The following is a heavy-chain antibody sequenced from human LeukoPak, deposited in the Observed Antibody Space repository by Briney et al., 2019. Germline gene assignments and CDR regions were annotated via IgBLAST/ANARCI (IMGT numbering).Heavy chain of an antibody. J-gene: IGHJ4*02. CDR1: GYTFTGYY. CDR2: INPNSGGT. D-gene: IGHD5-24*01. CDR3: ARSLPPRWLQLRTFDY. V-gene: IGHV1-2*02. Sequence: GASVKVSCKASGYTFTGYYMHWVRQAPGQGLEWMGWINPNSGGTNYAQKFQGRVTMTRDTSISTAYMELSRLRSDDTAVYYCARSLPPRWLQLRTFDYWGQGTLVTVSS.